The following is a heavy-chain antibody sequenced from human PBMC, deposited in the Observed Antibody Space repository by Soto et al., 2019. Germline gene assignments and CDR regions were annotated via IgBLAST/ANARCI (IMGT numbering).Heavy chain of an antibody. V-gene: IGHV1-46*01. J-gene: IGHJ4*02. Sequence: QVQLVQSGAVVEKPGASVKVTCKASGYTFINYYMHWVRQAPGQGLEWMGIINPTGGSTTYAQKFQGRVTVTRDTSTSTVYMELSSLRSDDTAVYYCARADAYGDYDYWGQGTLVTVSS. CDR1: GYTFINYY. D-gene: IGHD4-17*01. CDR3: ARADAYGDYDY. CDR2: INPTGGST.